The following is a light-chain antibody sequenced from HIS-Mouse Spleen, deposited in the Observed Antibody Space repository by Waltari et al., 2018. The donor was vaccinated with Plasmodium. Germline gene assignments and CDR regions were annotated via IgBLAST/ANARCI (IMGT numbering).Light chain of an antibody. J-gene: IGLJ2*01. Sequence: QTVVTQEPSFSVSPGGTVTLTCGLSSGSVSTSYYPSWYQQTPGQAPCPLINNTNARSSWVPDRFSGSILGNKAALTITGAQADDESDYYCVLYMGSGIWVFGGGTKLTVL. CDR1: SGSVSTSYY. CDR2: NTN. V-gene: IGLV8-61*01. CDR3: VLYMGSGIWV.